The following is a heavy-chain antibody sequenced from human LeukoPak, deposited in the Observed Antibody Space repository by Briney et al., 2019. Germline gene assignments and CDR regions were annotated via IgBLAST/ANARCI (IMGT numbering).Heavy chain of an antibody. D-gene: IGHD3-10*01. J-gene: IGHJ4*02. CDR3: ARDNPITMGY. Sequence: GGALRLSCAASGFTFSSYAMHWVRQAPGKGLEWVAVISYDGSNKYYADSVKGRFTISRDNSKNTLYLQMNSLRAEDTAVYYCARDNPITMGYWGQGTLVTVSS. V-gene: IGHV3-30*04. CDR2: ISYDGSNK. CDR1: GFTFSSYA.